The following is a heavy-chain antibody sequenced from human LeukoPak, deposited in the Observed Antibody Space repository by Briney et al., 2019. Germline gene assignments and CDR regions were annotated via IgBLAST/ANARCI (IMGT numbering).Heavy chain of an antibody. Sequence: GGSLRLSCAASGFTFSSYNMNWVRQAPGKGLVWVSRINTDGSITSYADSVKGRFTISRDNAKNTLYLQINSLRAEDTAVYYCARAEGYCGSDCYSPFGDWGQGTLVTVSS. D-gene: IGHD2-21*02. CDR2: INTDGSIT. CDR1: GFTFSSYN. V-gene: IGHV3-74*01. CDR3: ARAEGYCGSDCYSPFGD. J-gene: IGHJ4*02.